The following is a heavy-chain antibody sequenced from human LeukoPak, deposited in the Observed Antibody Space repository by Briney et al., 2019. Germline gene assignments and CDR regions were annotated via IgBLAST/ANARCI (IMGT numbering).Heavy chain of an antibody. CDR2: MEESGGDI. D-gene: IGHD2-15*01. J-gene: IGHJ4*02. Sequence: GGSLRLSCAASGFSFSSYSMSWVRQAPGKGLEWVANMEESGGDIHYADSVKGRFTICKDNAKNSLCLQMSSVRVEDTAVYYCARGGARYLDSWGQGIVVTVSS. CDR3: ARGGARYLDS. V-gene: IGHV3-7*01. CDR1: GFSFSSYS.